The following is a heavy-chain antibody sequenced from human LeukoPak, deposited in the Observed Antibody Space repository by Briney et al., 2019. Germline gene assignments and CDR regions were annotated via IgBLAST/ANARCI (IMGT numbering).Heavy chain of an antibody. D-gene: IGHD5-12*01. CDR2: IYTSGST. Sequence: SETLSLTCTVSGGSISSGSYYWSWIRQPTGNGLEWIGRIYTSGSTNYNPSLKSRVTISVDTSKNQFSLKLSSVTAADTAVYYCARVDIVTTNWFDPWGQGTLVIVSP. CDR3: ARVDIVTTNWFDP. V-gene: IGHV4-61*02. CDR1: GGSISSGSYY. J-gene: IGHJ5*02.